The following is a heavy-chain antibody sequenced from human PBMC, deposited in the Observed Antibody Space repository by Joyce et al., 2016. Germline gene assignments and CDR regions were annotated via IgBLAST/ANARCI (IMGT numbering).Heavy chain of an antibody. CDR1: GFTFSSYV. CDR3: ASPPLRCDY. Sequence: EVHLVESGGGLVKPGGSLSLSCAASGFTFSSYVMNWVRQAPGKGLECVTSISSSSSYIYYADSVKGRFTISRDNAKNSLYLQMNSLRAEDTAVYCCASPPLRCDYWGQGTVVTVSS. J-gene: IGHJ4*02. V-gene: IGHV3-21*01. CDR2: ISSSSSYI. D-gene: IGHD5-12*01.